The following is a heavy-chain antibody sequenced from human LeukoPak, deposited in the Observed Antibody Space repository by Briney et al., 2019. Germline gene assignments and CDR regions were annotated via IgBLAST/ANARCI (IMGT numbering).Heavy chain of an antibody. CDR3: ARLDYVDAFDI. Sequence: PGGSLRLSCAASGFTFRSYWMYWVRQAPGKGLVWVSRINTDGSSTSYADSVKGRFTISRDNAKNSLYLQMNSLRAEDTAVYYCARLDYVDAFDIWGQGTMVTVSS. J-gene: IGHJ3*02. V-gene: IGHV3-74*01. CDR1: GFTFRSYW. CDR2: INTDGSST. D-gene: IGHD4-17*01.